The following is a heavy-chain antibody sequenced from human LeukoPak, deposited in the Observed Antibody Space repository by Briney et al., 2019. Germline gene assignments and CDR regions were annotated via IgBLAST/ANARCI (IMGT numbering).Heavy chain of an antibody. D-gene: IGHD2-15*01. CDR2: VYYGGST. J-gene: IGHJ4*02. Sequence: PSETLSLTCTVSGGSVSTYYWSWIRQPPGKGLAWIGYVYYGGSTSYSPSLKSRVTISVDTSKNQFSLKLSSVTAADTAVYYCARGRGCSGGSCYAGYWGQGTLVTVSS. V-gene: IGHV4-59*02. CDR1: GGSVSTYY. CDR3: ARGRGCSGGSCYAGY.